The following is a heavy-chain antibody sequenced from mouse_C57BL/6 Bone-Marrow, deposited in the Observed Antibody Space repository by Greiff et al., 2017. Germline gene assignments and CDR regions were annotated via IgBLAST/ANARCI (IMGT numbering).Heavy chain of an antibody. V-gene: IGHV1-72*01. CDR1: GYTFTSYW. CDR2: IDPNSGGP. CDR3: ARASMGYYGIGYAMDY. Sequence: QVQLQQPGAELVKPGASVKLSCKASGYTFTSYWMHWVKQRPGRGLEWIGRIDPNSGGPKYNEKFKSKATLTVDKPSSTAYMQLSSLTSEDSAVYYCARASMGYYGIGYAMDYWGQGTSVTVSS. D-gene: IGHD1-1*01. J-gene: IGHJ4*01.